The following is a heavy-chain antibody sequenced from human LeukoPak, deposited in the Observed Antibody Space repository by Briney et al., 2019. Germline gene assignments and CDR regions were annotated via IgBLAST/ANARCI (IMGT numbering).Heavy chain of an antibody. D-gene: IGHD6-13*01. Sequence: GGSLRLSCAASGFTFSSYAMSWVRQAPGRGLEWVSAISGSGGSTYYADSVKGRFTISRDNSKNTLHLQMNSLRAEDTAVYYCAKGFSSSWYNPYYFDYWGQGTLVTVSS. CDR3: AKGFSSSWYNPYYFDY. CDR1: GFTFSSYA. J-gene: IGHJ4*02. V-gene: IGHV3-23*01. CDR2: ISGSGGST.